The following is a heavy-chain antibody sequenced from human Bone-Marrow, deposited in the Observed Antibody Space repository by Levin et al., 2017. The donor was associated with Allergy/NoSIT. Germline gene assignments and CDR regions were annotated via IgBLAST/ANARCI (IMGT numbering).Heavy chain of an antibody. CDR1: GGSISSYY. J-gene: IGHJ6*02. CDR3: ARVSAVAGPTPYYYYDDGMDV. Sequence: SETLSLTCTVSGGSISSYYWSWIRQPAGKGLEWIGRIYTSGSTNYNPSLKSRVTTSVDTSKNQFSLKLSSVTAADTAVYYCARVSAVAGPTPYYYYDDGMDVWGQGTTVTVSS. D-gene: IGHD6-19*01. CDR2: IYTSGST. V-gene: IGHV4-4*07.